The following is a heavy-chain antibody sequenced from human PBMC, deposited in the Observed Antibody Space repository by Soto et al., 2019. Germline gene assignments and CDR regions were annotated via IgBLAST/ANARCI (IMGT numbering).Heavy chain of an antibody. CDR1: GGTFSSYA. D-gene: IGHD6-19*01. V-gene: IGHV1-69*06. CDR3: AKVHIAVAAYFDY. J-gene: IGHJ4*02. CDR2: IIPIFGTA. Sequence: ASVKVSCKASGGTFSSYAISWVRQAPGQGLEWMGGIIPIFGTANYAQKFQGRVTITADKSTSTAYMELSSLRSEDTAIYYCAKVHIAVAAYFDYWGQGTQVTVSS.